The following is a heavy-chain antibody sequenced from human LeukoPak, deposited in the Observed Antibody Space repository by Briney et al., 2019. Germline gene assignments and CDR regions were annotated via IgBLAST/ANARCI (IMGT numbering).Heavy chain of an antibody. Sequence: SETLSLTCTVSGYSISSGYYWGWIRPPPGKGLEWIGSIYHSGCTYYNPSLKSRVTISVDTSKNQFSLKLSTVTAADTAVYYCARYIGSGSYYKGENWFDPWGQGTLVTVSS. CDR3: ARYIGSGSYYKGENWFDP. V-gene: IGHV4-38-2*02. CDR2: IYHSGCT. D-gene: IGHD3-10*01. CDR1: GYSISSGYY. J-gene: IGHJ5*02.